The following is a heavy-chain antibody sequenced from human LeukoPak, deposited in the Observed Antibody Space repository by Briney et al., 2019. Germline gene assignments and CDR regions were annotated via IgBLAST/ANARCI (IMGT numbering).Heavy chain of an antibody. J-gene: IGHJ4*02. D-gene: IGHD3-10*01. Sequence: GGSLRLSCAASGFTFSSYAMSSVRQAPGKRLKRVSANSSSGGSTYYADSVKGRFTISRDNSKNTLYLQMNSLRAEDTAVYYCAKDYGSGSYYDIDYWGQGTLVTVSS. CDR1: GFTFSSYA. CDR3: AKDYGSGSYYDIDY. CDR2: NSSSGGST. V-gene: IGHV3-23*01.